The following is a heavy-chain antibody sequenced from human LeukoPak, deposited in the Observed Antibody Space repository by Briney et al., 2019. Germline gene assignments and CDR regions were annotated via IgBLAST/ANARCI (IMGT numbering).Heavy chain of an antibody. D-gene: IGHD3-16*02. V-gene: IGHV4-59*12. CDR3: ASQYYDYVWGTYRYGYFDY. CDR1: GGSISSYY. Sequence: SETLSLTCTVSGGSISSYYWSWIRQPPGKGLEGIGSIYYSGSTYYNPSLKSRVTISVDTSKNQFSLKLSSVTAADTAVYYCASQYYDYVWGTYRYGYFDYWGQGTLVTVSS. CDR2: IYYSGST. J-gene: IGHJ4*02.